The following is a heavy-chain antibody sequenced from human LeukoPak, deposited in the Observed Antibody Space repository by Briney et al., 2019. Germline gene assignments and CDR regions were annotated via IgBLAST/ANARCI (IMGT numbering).Heavy chain of an antibody. V-gene: IGHV3-21*01. CDR3: ARVGQWLGY. D-gene: IGHD6-19*01. CDR2: ISSSSSYM. Sequence: KPGGSLRLSCAASGFTFSSYNMNWVRQAPGKGLEWVSSISSSSSYMYYADSVKGRFTISRDNAKSSLYLQMNSLRVEDTAVYYCARVGQWLGYWGQGTLVTVSS. CDR1: GFTFSSYN. J-gene: IGHJ4*02.